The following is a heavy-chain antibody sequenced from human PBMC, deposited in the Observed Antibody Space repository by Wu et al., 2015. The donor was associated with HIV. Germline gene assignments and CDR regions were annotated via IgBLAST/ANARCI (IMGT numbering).Heavy chain of an antibody. V-gene: IGHV1-18*01. D-gene: IGHD3-22*01. CDR3: ARGDYYDSSGYYDY. CDR2: ISADNINT. Sequence: QVQLVQSGPEVKNPGASVKVSCKAFGYTFTSYGVSWVRQAPGQGLEWMGWISADNINTHYAQKLQGRVTLTTDTSTSTAYMELRSLRSDDTAVYYCARGDYYDSSGYYDYWGQGTLVTVSS. J-gene: IGHJ4*02. CDR1: GYTFTSYG.